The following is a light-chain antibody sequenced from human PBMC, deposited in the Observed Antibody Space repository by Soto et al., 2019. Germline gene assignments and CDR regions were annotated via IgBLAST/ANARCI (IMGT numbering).Light chain of an antibody. Sequence: QSALTQPPSASGSPGQSVTISCTGTSSDVGGYYFVSWYQQHPGKAPKLMIYEVNKRPSGVPDRFSGSESGNTASLTVSGLQAEDEADYYCAAWDDSLSGVVFGGGTKLTVL. J-gene: IGLJ2*01. CDR3: AAWDDSLSGVV. V-gene: IGLV2-8*01. CDR2: EVN. CDR1: SSDVGGYYF.